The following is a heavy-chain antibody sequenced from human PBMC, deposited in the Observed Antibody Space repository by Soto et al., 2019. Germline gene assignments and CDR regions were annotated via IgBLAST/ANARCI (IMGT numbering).Heavy chain of an antibody. CDR3: ARREIAAAGRVIY. CDR2: IYYSGST. V-gene: IGHV4-39*01. D-gene: IGHD6-13*01. Sequence: SETLYLTCTVSGGTISSSGYYWGWIRQPPGKGLEWIGSIYYSGSTYYNPSLKSRVTISVDTSKNQFSLKLSSVTAADTAVYYCARREIAAAGRVIYWGQGTLVTVSS. J-gene: IGHJ4*02. CDR1: GGTISSSGYY.